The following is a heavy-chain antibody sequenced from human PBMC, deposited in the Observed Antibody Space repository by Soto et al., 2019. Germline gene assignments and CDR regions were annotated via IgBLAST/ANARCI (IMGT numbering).Heavy chain of an antibody. CDR2: ISGSGSP. D-gene: IGHD2-2*01. J-gene: IGHJ4*02. CDR1: GFTFISHT. V-gene: IGHV3-21*04. Sequence: EVQLVESGGGLVKPGGSLRLSCAVSGFTFISHTLNWVRQAPGKGLEWVSSISGSGSPYYADSVKGRFTISRDNAKNSLYLKMRSLGAEETAVFYCPREGQPVFRREYAYGGQGTLVTVSS. CDR3: PREGQPVFRREYAY.